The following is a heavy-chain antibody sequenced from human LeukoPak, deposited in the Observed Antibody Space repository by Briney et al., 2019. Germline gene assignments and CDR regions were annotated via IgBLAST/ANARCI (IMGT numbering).Heavy chain of an antibody. CDR2: ISYDGSNK. D-gene: IGHD3-3*01. Sequence: GGSLRLSCAASGFTFSSYGMHWVRQAPGKGLEWVAVISYDGSNKYYADSVKGRFTISRDNSKNTLYLQMNSLRAEDTAVYYCAKGGRVFWSGYLYYMDVWGKGTTVTVSS. J-gene: IGHJ6*03. CDR1: GFTFSSYG. V-gene: IGHV3-30*18. CDR3: AKGGRVFWSGYLYYMDV.